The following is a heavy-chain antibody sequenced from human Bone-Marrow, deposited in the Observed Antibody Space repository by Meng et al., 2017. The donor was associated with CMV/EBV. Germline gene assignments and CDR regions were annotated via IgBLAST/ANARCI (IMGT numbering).Heavy chain of an antibody. D-gene: IGHD2-8*02. J-gene: IGHJ6*02. CDR2: IWYDGTNK. Sequence: GESLKISCAASEFTFSSYVMHWVRQAPGKGLEWVAVIWYDGTNKYYADSVKGRFTISRDNSKKTLYLQMNSLRSEDTAVYYCAKDFGTAGIYGMDVWGQGTTVTVSS. CDR1: EFTFSSYV. V-gene: IGHV3-33*06. CDR3: AKDFGTAGIYGMDV.